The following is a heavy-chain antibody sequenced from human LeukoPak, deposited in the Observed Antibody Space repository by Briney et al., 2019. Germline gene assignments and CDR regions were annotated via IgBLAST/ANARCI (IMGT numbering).Heavy chain of an antibody. CDR2: IYYSGST. CDR1: GGSISSGGYY. V-gene: IGHV4-31*03. CDR3: ASPLQAVGPEAV. D-gene: IGHD4-11*01. J-gene: IGHJ6*04. Sequence: PSETLSLTCTVSGGSISSGGYYWSWIRQHPGKGLEWIGYIYYSGSTYYNPSLKSRVIISVDTSKNQFSLKLSSVTAADTAVYYCASPLQAVGPEAVWGKGTTVTVSS.